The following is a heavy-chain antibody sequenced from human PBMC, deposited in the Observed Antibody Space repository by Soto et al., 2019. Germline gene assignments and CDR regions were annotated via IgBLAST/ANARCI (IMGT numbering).Heavy chain of an antibody. V-gene: IGHV1-2*04. CDR1: GYTFTGYY. CDR2: INPNSGGT. D-gene: IGHD2-2*01. CDR3: ARGGDIVVVPAAIGLGDYGHYYYMDV. J-gene: IGHJ6*03. Sequence: GSVKVSCKASGYTFTGYYMHWVRQAPGQGLEWMGWINPNSGGTNYAQKSQGWVTMTRDTSISTAYMELSRLRSDDTAVYYCARGGDIVVVPAAIGLGDYGHYYYMDVWGKGTTVTVSS.